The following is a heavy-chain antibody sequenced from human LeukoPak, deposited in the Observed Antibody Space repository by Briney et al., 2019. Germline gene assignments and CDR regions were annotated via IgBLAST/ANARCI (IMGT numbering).Heavy chain of an antibody. V-gene: IGHV4-4*07. Sequence: PSETLSLTCTVSGGSISSYYWSWIRQPAGKGLEWIGRIYTSGSTNYNPSLKSRVTMSVDTSKNQFSLKLSSVTAADTAVYYCARDSRGSSTSRQGWFDPWGQGTLVTVSS. CDR2: IYTSGST. CDR3: ARDSRGSSTSRQGWFDP. D-gene: IGHD2-2*01. J-gene: IGHJ5*02. CDR1: GGSISSYY.